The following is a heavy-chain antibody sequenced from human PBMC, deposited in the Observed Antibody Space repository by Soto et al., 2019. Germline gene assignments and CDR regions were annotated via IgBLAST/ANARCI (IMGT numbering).Heavy chain of an antibody. CDR2: INANGRST. V-gene: IGHV1-46*03. J-gene: IGHJ4*02. D-gene: IGHD6-19*01. Sequence: QVQLVQSGAEVKEPGASVKVSCKTSGYTFTRYYIHWVRQTPGQGLEWMVIINANGRSTSYTQKFQGRVTMTRDTSTSTVYIELSNLRSEDTAVYFCAIGGDGRGWSDAHYWGQGTLITVSS. CDR1: GYTFTRYY. CDR3: AIGGDGRGWSDAHY.